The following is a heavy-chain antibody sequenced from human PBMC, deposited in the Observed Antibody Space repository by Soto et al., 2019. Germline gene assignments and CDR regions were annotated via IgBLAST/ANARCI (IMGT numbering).Heavy chain of an antibody. CDR3: VREAITAHFDS. V-gene: IGHV3-7*01. CDR2: IKQDGGEE. CDR1: GFTFSNYW. J-gene: IGHJ4*02. D-gene: IGHD1-20*01. Sequence: GGSLRLSCGASGFTFSNYWMNWVRQAPGKGLEWVANIKQDGGEEYYVDSVKGRFTISKDNAENSVFLQMNSLKDEDTALYFCVREAITAHFDSWGQGTQVTVSS.